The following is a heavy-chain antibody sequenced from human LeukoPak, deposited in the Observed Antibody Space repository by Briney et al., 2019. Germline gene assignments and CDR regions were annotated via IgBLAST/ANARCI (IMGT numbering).Heavy chain of an antibody. V-gene: IGHV1-2*06. D-gene: IGHD1-26*01. CDR1: GYTFTGYY. Sequence: ASVKVSCKASGYTFTGYYMHWVRQAPGQGLELMGRINPNSGGTNYAQKFQGRVTMTRDTSISTAYMQLSRLTSDDTAVYYCARERSRATTDYWGQGPLVTVSS. CDR2: INPNSGGT. J-gene: IGHJ4*02. CDR3: ARERSRATTDY.